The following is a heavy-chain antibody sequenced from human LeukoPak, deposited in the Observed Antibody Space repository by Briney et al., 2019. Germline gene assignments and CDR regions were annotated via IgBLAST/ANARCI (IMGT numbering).Heavy chain of an antibody. CDR3: ARSPPTTLGRAIDI. Sequence: SETLSLTCAVYGGSFSGYYWSWIRQPPGKGLEWIGEINHSGSANYNPSLKSRVTISVDTSKNQFSLKLSSVTAADTAVYYCARSPPTTLGRAIDIWGQGTMVTVSP. V-gene: IGHV4-34*01. CDR1: GGSFSGYY. CDR2: INHSGSA. D-gene: IGHD4-23*01. J-gene: IGHJ3*02.